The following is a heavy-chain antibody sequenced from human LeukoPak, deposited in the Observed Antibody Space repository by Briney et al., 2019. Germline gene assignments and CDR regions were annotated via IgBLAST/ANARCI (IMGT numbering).Heavy chain of an antibody. Sequence: GGSLRLSCAASGFTFSSYGMHWVRQAPGKGLEWVAIISYDGSHKYYADSVKGRFTISRDNSKNTLYLQMNTLRAEDTAVYYCARECHYGDYSKGFDYWGQGTLVTVSS. CDR1: GFTFSSYG. CDR3: ARECHYGDYSKGFDY. V-gene: IGHV3-30*03. CDR2: ISYDGSHK. J-gene: IGHJ4*02. D-gene: IGHD4-17*01.